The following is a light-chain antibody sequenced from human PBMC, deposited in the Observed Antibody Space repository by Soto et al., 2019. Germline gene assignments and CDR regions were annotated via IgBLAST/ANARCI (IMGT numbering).Light chain of an antibody. V-gene: IGLV1-44*01. CDR1: SSNIGSNT. CDR2: KNN. J-gene: IGLJ1*01. Sequence: QSVLTQPPSTSGAPGQRVTISCSGSSSNIGSNTVNWYQQLPGTATKLLIYKNNQQPSGVPDRFSGSKSGTSASLAISGLQAEDGADYYCAAWDDSLNGYVFGTGTKLTVL. CDR3: AAWDDSLNGYV.